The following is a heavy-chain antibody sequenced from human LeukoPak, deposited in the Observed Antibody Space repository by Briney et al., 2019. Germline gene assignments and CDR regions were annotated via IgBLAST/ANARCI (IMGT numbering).Heavy chain of an antibody. V-gene: IGHV4-30-4*08. CDR2: IYYSGST. D-gene: IGHD2-15*01. Sequence: SQTLSLACTVSGGSISSGDYYWSWIRQPPGKGLEWIGYIYYSGSTYYNPSLKSRVTISVDTSKNQFSLKLSCVTAADTAVYYCARVGSGNIDYWGQGTLVTVSS. J-gene: IGHJ4*02. CDR1: GGSISSGDYY. CDR3: ARVGSGNIDY.